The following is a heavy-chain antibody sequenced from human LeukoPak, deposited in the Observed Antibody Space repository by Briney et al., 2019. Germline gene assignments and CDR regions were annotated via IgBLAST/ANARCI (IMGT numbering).Heavy chain of an antibody. Sequence: GGSLRLSCAASGFTFSSYSMNWVRQAPGKGLEWVSYISSSSSTIYYADSVKGRFTISRDNAKNSLYLQMNSLRAEDTAVYYCVRAPREWSLGYYFDYWGQGTLVTVSS. CDR1: GFTFSSYS. CDR3: VRAPREWSLGYYFDY. V-gene: IGHV3-48*04. D-gene: IGHD3-3*01. CDR2: ISSSSSTI. J-gene: IGHJ4*02.